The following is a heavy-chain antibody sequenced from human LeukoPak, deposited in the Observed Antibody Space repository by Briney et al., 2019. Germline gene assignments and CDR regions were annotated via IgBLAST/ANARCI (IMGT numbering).Heavy chain of an antibody. J-gene: IGHJ4*02. D-gene: IGHD2-2*01. Sequence: SETLSLTCAVYGGSFSGYYWSWIRQPPGKGLEWIGEVNHSGSTSYSPSLKSRVTMSVDTSKNQFSLNLSSVTAADTAVYYCARVVWDGVIVAVQPAATPGSIDYWGQGTLVTVSS. CDR1: GGSFSGYY. CDR3: ARVVWDGVIVAVQPAATPGSIDY. V-gene: IGHV4-34*01. CDR2: VNHSGST.